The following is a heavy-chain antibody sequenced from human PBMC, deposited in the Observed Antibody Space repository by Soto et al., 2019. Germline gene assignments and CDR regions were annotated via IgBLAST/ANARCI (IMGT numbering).Heavy chain of an antibody. D-gene: IGHD6-19*01. CDR2: ISGSGGST. J-gene: IGHJ4*02. Sequence: PGGSLRLSCAASGFTFSSYAMSWVRQAPGKGLEWVSAISGSGGSTYYADSVKGRFSISRDNSKNTMYLQMNRLRTEDRGVYHCAKGRSGSGWFRDFDYWGQGTLVTVSS. CDR3: AKGRSGSGWFRDFDY. V-gene: IGHV3-23*01. CDR1: GFTFSSYA.